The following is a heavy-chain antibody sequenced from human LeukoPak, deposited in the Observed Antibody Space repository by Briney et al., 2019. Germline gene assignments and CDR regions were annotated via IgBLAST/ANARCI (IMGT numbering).Heavy chain of an antibody. D-gene: IGHD3-22*01. J-gene: IGHJ3*02. V-gene: IGHV1-2*06. CDR2: INPNSGGT. Sequence: ASVTVSCTASGYTFTGYYMHWVRQAPGQGLEWMGRINPNSGGTNYAQKFQGRVTMTRDTSISTAYMELSRLRSDDTAVYYCARAYYYDSSGEDAFDIWGRGTMVTVSS. CDR1: GYTFTGYY. CDR3: ARAYYYDSSGEDAFDI.